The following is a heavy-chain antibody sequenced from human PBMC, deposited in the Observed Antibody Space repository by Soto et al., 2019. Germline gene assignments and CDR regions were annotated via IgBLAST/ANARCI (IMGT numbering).Heavy chain of an antibody. J-gene: IGHJ4*02. CDR1: GFSLDSPAVG. D-gene: IGHD6-19*01. CDR3: AHGSGWLSDY. Sequence: QITLKESDPTLVKPTQTLTLTCTFSGFSLDSPAVGVNWIRQPPGKALEWLGLIYWDDDKQYNPSLKSRLTITRDTSKNPVFLTMTNMDPVDTATYYCAHGSGWLSDYWGQGTLVTVSS. CDR2: IYWDDDK. V-gene: IGHV2-5*02.